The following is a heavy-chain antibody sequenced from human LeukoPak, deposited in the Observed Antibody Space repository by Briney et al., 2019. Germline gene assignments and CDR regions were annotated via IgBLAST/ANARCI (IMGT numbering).Heavy chain of an antibody. CDR3: ARDLTGVLDY. Sequence: PGGSLRLSCAASGFTVSSNYMSWVRQAPGKGLEWVSVIYSGGSTYYADSVKGRFTISGDNSKNTLYLQMNSLRAEDTAVYYCARDLTGVLDYWGQGTLVTVSS. CDR1: GFTVSSNY. J-gene: IGHJ4*02. V-gene: IGHV3-53*01. D-gene: IGHD7-27*01. CDR2: IYSGGST.